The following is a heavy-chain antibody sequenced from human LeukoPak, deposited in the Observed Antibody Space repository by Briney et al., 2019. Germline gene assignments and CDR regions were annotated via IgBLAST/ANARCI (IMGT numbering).Heavy chain of an antibody. J-gene: IGHJ2*01. Sequence: GKSLRLSCAASGFTFGIYSMHWVRQAPGKGLEWVAVILYYGSNKYYADSVKGRFTISRDNSKNTVSLQMNSLRTEDTAVYYCARDGYSSGPGDWYFDLWGRGTLVPV. V-gene: IGHV3-30-3*01. CDR2: ILYYGSNK. D-gene: IGHD6-19*01. CDR1: GFTFGIYS. CDR3: ARDGYSSGPGDWYFDL.